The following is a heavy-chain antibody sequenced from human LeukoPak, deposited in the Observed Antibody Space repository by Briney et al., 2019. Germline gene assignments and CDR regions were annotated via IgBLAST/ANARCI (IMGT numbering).Heavy chain of an antibody. J-gene: IGHJ4*02. V-gene: IGHV3-7*04. CDR3: AGDSGWLLDS. Sequence: GGSLRLSCAASGFTFSTYWMNWVRQAPGKGLEWVANIKQDGSEKYYVDSVKGRFTISRDNAKNSLYLQMNSLRAEDTALYYCAGDSGWLLDSWGQGTLVTVSS. CDR1: GFTFSTYW. D-gene: IGHD6-19*01. CDR2: IKQDGSEK.